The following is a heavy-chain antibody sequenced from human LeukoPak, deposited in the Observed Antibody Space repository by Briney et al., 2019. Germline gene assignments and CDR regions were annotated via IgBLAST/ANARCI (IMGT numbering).Heavy chain of an antibody. J-gene: IGHJ3*02. CDR3: ARYGGGGRAFDI. CDR2: IYTSGST. D-gene: IGHD3-10*01. CDR1: GGSISSYY. Sequence: SETLSLTCTVSGGSISSYYWSWIRQPPGKGLEWIGYIYTSGSTNYNPSLKSRVTISVDTSKNQCSLKLSSVTAADTAVYYCARYGGGGRAFDIWGQGTMVTVSS. V-gene: IGHV4-4*09.